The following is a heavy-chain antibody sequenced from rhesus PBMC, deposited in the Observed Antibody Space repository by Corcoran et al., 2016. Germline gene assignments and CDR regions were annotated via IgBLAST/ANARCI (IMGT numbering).Heavy chain of an antibody. CDR3: ARAGITIFDRALDY. J-gene: IGHJ4*01. D-gene: IGHD3-3*01. V-gene: IGHV4-81*01. CDR1: GGSISGYY. Sequence: QLQLQESGPGLVKPSETLSLTCAVSGGSISGYYWSWIRQPPGKGLEWIRNINSEIAGTNNNPSLKGRVTMSKYTTKNEFSLEVSSVTAADTAVYYCARAGITIFDRALDYWGQGVLVPVSS. CDR2: INSEIAGT.